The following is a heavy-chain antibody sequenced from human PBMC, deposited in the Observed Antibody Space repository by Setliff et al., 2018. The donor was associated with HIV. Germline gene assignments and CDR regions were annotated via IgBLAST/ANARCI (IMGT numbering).Heavy chain of an antibody. J-gene: IGHJ1*01. CDR3: AGESSIAVAEYFQH. D-gene: IGHD6-19*01. CDR2: ISGSGGST. V-gene: IGHV3-23*01. CDR1: GFTFSSDS. Sequence: PGGSLRLSCAASGFTFSSDSMSWVRQAPGRGLEWVSAISGSGGSTSYADSVKGRFTISRDNSKNTLYLQMNSLRAEDTSVYYCAGESSIAVAEYFQHWGQGTLVTVSS.